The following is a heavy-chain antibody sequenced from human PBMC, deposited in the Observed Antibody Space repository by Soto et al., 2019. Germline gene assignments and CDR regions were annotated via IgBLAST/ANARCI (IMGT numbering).Heavy chain of an antibody. CDR2: IKSKTDDGTT. CDR3: TTEGLYIAEAVFDY. CDR1: GFSFSNAW. Sequence: GGSLRLSCAASGFSFSNAWMSWVRQAPGKGLEWVGRIKSKTDDGTTDYAAPVKGRFSISRDDSKNMLYLQMNSLKTEDTAVYYCTTEGLYIAEAVFDYWGQGTPVTVSS. V-gene: IGHV3-15*01. D-gene: IGHD6-13*01. J-gene: IGHJ4*02.